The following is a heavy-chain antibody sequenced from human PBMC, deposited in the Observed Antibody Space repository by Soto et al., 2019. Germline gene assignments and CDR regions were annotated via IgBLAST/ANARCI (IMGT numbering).Heavy chain of an antibody. CDR1: GFTFSSYA. CDR2: ISYDGSKK. V-gene: IGHV3-30-3*01. CDR3: GRGDGLGELSSTLDY. J-gene: IGHJ4*02. Sequence: QVQLVESGGGVVQPGRSLRLSCAASGFTFSSYAMHWVRQAPGKGLEWVAGISYDGSKKYYADSVKGRFTISRDNSKNTLYLQMNSLRAEVTAVYYCGRGDGLGELSSTLDYWGQGTLVTVSS. D-gene: IGHD3-16*02.